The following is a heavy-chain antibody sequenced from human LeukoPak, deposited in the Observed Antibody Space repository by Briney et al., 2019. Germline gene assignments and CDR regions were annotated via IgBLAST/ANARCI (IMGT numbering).Heavy chain of an antibody. Sequence: PSETLSLTCTVSGGSISSYYWSWIRQPPGKGLEWIGYIYYSGSTNHNPSLKSRVTISVDTSKNQFSLKLSSVTAADTAVYYCARSGITIAQRRSDPWGQGTLVTVSS. CDR2: IYYSGST. CDR3: ARSGITIAQRRSDP. CDR1: GGSISSYY. V-gene: IGHV4-59*01. D-gene: IGHD3-3*01. J-gene: IGHJ5*02.